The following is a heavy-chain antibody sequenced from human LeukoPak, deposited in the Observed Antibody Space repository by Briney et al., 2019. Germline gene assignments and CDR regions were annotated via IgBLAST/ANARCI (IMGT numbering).Heavy chain of an antibody. CDR1: GFTFSDFW. D-gene: IGHD1-26*01. CDR2: IKQDGSEE. J-gene: IGHJ5*01. V-gene: IGHV3-7*04. CDR3: ARAWVGSGQGWFDF. Sequence: GESLRLSCAASGFTFSDFWMTWVRLAPGKGLQWVANIKQDGSEEYYVDSVKGRFTISRNNSENSLFLQMNNLTDEDTAIYYCARAWVGSGQGWFDFWGQGSLVTVSS.